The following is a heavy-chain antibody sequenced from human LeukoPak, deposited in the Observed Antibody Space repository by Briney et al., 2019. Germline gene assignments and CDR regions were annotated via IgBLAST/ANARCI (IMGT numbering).Heavy chain of an antibody. CDR3: AREWIHYGMDV. CDR2: IYHNGST. Sequence: PSQTLSLTCAVSGGSISSGAYSWSWIRQPPGKGLEWIGYIYHNGSTYYNPSLKSRVTISVDRSKNQFSLKLSSVTAADTAVYYCAREWIHYGMDVWGQGTTVTVSS. CDR1: GGSISSGAYS. V-gene: IGHV4-30-2*01. D-gene: IGHD2-2*03. J-gene: IGHJ6*02.